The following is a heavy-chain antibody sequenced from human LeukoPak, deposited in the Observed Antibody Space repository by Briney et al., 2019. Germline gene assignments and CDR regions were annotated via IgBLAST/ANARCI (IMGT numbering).Heavy chain of an antibody. CDR1: GDSVSSNNAA. Sequence: SQTLSLTCAISGDSVSSNNAAWNWIRQSPSRGLEWLGRTYYRSKLYNDYAVVVKSRITINPDTSKNQFSLQLNSVTPEDTAVYFCARSGSSGWPFDYWGQGTLVTVSS. V-gene: IGHV6-1*01. J-gene: IGHJ4*02. CDR2: TYYRSKLYN. D-gene: IGHD6-19*01. CDR3: ARSGSSGWPFDY.